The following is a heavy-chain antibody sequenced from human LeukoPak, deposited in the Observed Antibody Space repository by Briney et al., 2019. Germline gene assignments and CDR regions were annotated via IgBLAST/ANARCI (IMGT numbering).Heavy chain of an antibody. J-gene: IGHJ4*02. Sequence: GGSLRLSCAASGFTFSSYWMSWVRQAPGKGLEWVAAISNDGNNKFYADSVKGRFTISRDNPKNTMNLQMNSLRAEGTAVYYCAKGGGVIGRSYYFDYWGQGTLVTVSS. V-gene: IGHV3-30*18. CDR3: AKGGGVIGRSYYFDY. CDR1: GFTFSSYW. CDR2: ISNDGNNK. D-gene: IGHD2-8*02.